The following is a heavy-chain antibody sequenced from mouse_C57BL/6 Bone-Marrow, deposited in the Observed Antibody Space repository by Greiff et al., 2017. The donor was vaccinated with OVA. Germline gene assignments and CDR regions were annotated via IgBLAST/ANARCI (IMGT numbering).Heavy chain of an antibody. V-gene: IGHV1-4*01. CDR1: GYTFTSYT. CDR3: ARSYYGSSYWYFDV. CDR2: INPSSGYT. J-gene: IGHJ1*03. D-gene: IGHD1-1*01. Sequence: QVQLQQSGAELARPGASVMMSCKASGYTFTSYTMHWVKQRPGQGLEWIGYINPSSGYTKYNQKFKDKATLTADKSSSTAYMQLSSLTSEDSAVYYCARSYYGSSYWYFDVWGTGTTVTVSS.